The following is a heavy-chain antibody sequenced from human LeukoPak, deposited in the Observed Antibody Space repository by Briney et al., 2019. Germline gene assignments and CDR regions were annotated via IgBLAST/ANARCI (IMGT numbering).Heavy chain of an antibody. J-gene: IGHJ4*02. D-gene: IGHD6-19*01. V-gene: IGHV3-74*01. Sequence: PGRSLRLSCAASGFTFSAYWTLWVRPAPGKGLESVSRINTDGAVTTYADSVKGRFTVSRDTADNTMFLQMNSVRDEDTAVYYCATKQWLAPPPDSWGQGTPVTVSS. CDR1: GFTFSAYW. CDR3: ATKQWLAPPPDS. CDR2: INTDGAVT.